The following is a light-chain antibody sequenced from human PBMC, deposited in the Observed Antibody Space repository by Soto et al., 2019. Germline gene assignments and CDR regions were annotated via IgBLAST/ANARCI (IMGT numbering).Light chain of an antibody. Sequence: QCVRTRAPSGSRVARGGGSISCSGSSSNIGSNTVNWYQQLPGTAPKLLIYSNNQRPSGVPDRFSGSKSGTSASLAISGLQSEDEADYYCAAWDDSLNGPVFGTATKVTVL. CDR2: SNN. CDR1: SSNIGSNT. J-gene: IGLJ1*01. CDR3: AAWDDSLNGPV. V-gene: IGLV1-44*01.